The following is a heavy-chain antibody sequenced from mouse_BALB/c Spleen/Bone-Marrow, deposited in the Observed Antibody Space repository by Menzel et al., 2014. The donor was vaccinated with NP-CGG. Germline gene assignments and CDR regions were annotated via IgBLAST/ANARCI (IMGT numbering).Heavy chain of an antibody. V-gene: IGHV1-20*02. Sequence: EVQLQESGPELVKPGASVKISCKASGYSFTGYFMNWVMQSHGKSLEWIGRINPYNGDTFYNQKFKGKATLTVDKSSXTAHMELRSLASEDSAVYYCAREGGYYYGSSPYFDVWGAGTTVTVSS. CDR3: AREGGYYYGSSPYFDV. CDR1: GYSFTGYF. CDR2: INPYNGDT. D-gene: IGHD1-1*01. J-gene: IGHJ1*01.